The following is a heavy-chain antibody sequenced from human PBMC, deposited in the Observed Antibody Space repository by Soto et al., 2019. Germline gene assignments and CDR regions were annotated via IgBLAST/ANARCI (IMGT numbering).Heavy chain of an antibody. CDR3: ARGFTAGYYGSGHFDY. CDR1: GGSVNSGIYY. Sequence: PSETLSLTCTVSGGSVNSGIYYWSWIRQPPGKGLEWIGYIYDIGNTDYNPALKSRVTISVDMARNEFSLTLRSVTAADTAVYYCARGFTAGYYGSGHFDYWGQGTLVTVSS. D-gene: IGHD3-10*01. CDR2: IYDIGNT. J-gene: IGHJ4*02. V-gene: IGHV4-61*01.